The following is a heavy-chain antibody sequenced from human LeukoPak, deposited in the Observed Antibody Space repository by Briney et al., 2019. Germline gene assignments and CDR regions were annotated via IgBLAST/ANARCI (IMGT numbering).Heavy chain of an antibody. Sequence: SETLSLTCTVSGVSMSAYQWSWVRQSPAQGLELIGCNNAEGESSYNPSRKSRVTTAVGTSKSQFCVRLTAVTAADTAVYYCATSNDAKIAPFDHWGQGAPVTVSS. J-gene: IGHJ4*02. CDR1: GVSMSAYQ. CDR2: NNAEGES. D-gene: IGHD2-21*01. CDR3: ATSNDAKIAPFDH. V-gene: IGHV4-4*09.